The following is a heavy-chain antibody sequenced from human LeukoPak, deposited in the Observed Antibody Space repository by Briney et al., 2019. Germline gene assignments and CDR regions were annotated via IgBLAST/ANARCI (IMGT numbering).Heavy chain of an antibody. CDR3: AKDISAAGRTAGLADY. D-gene: IGHD6-13*01. Sequence: PGGSLRLSCAASGFTFDDYAMHWVRQAPGKGLEWVSLISGDGGSTCYADSVKGRFTISRDNSKNSLYLQMNSLRTEDTALCYCAKDISAAGRTAGLADYWGQGTLVTVSS. J-gene: IGHJ4*02. CDR2: ISGDGGST. V-gene: IGHV3-43*02. CDR1: GFTFDDYA.